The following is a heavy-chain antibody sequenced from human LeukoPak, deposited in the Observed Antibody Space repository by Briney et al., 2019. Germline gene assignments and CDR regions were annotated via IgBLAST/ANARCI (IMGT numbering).Heavy chain of an antibody. V-gene: IGHV1-3*01. CDR3: ASHLYYGSGGDARGAFDI. CDR1: GYTFTSYA. CDR2: INAGNGDT. D-gene: IGHD3-10*01. Sequence: ASVKVSCKASGYTFTSYAMHWVRQAPGQRLEWMGWINAGNGDTKYSQKFQGRVTITRDTSASTAYMELSSLRSEDTAVYYCASHLYYGSGGDARGAFDIWGQGTMVTVSS. J-gene: IGHJ3*02.